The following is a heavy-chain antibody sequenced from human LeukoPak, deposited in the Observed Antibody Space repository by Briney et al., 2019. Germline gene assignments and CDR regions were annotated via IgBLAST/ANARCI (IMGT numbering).Heavy chain of an antibody. Sequence: GRSLRLSCAASGFTFSSYSMNWVRQAPGKGLEWVSSISSSSSYIYYADSVKGRFTISRDNAKNSLYLQMNSLRAEDTAVYYCAREGRYYDILTGYSLYYYYYYGMDVWGQGTTVTVSS. D-gene: IGHD3-9*01. J-gene: IGHJ6*02. CDR2: ISSSSSYI. V-gene: IGHV3-21*01. CDR1: GFTFSSYS. CDR3: AREGRYYDILTGYSLYYYYYYGMDV.